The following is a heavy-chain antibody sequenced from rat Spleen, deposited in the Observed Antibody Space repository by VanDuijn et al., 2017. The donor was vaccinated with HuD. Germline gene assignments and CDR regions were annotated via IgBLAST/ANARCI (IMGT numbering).Heavy chain of an antibody. Sequence: EVQLVESGGGAVQPGRSMKLSCAASGFTFSNYYMAWVRQAPKKGLEWVATISYDGSSTYYRDSVKGRFTISRDNAKSTLYLQMDSLRSEDTATYYCATANNGGFSELYYFDYWGQGVMVTVSS. V-gene: IGHV5-7*01. CDR1: GFTFSNYY. CDR3: ATANNGGFSELYYFDY. CDR2: ISYDGSST. J-gene: IGHJ2*01. D-gene: IGHD1-11*01.